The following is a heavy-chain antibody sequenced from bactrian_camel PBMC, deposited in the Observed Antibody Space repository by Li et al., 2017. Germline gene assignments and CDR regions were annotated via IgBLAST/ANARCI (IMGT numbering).Heavy chain of an antibody. J-gene: IGHJ4*01. D-gene: IGHD1*01. CDR1: GDFYCK. Sequence: QVQLVESGGGSVQAGGSLRLSCVVTGDFYCKAWFRQVPGKPREGVASVATRGSDLYYADSVKGRFTISKNSAKDIMYLTMNNLKPEDTAMYHRATGGLACWGWLPPGKGYDYKGYGQGTQVTVS. V-gene: IGHV3S54*01. CDR2: VATRGSDL.